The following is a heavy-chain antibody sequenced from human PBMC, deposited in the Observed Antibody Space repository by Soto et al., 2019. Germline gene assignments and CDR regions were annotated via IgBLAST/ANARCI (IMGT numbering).Heavy chain of an antibody. V-gene: IGHV1-24*01. D-gene: IGHD2-8*01. CDR1: GYTLTELS. J-gene: IGHJ6*03. CDR2: FDPEDGET. Sequence: ASVKVSCKVSGYTLTELSMHWVRQAPGKGLEWMGGFDPEDGETIYAQKFQGRVTMTEDTSTDTAYMELSSLRSEDTAVYYCATEGPTGVRRRSFYYYMDVWGKGTTVTVSS. CDR3: ATEGPTGVRRRSFYYYMDV.